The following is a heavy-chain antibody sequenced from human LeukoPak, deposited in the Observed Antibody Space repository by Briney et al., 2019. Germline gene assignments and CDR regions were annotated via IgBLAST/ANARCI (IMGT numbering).Heavy chain of an antibody. V-gene: IGHV4-59*01. CDR1: GGSISSYY. Sequence: SETLSLTCTVSGGSISSYYWSWNRQPPGKGLEWIGYIYYSGSTNYNPSLKSRVTISVDTSKNQFSLKLSSVTAADTAVYYCARAVGDYGDYYFDYWGQGTLVTVSS. D-gene: IGHD4-17*01. CDR2: IYYSGST. CDR3: ARAVGDYGDYYFDY. J-gene: IGHJ4*02.